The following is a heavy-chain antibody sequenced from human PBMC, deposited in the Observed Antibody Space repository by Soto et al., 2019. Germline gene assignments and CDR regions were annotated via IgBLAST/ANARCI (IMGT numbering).Heavy chain of an antibody. CDR1: GASVTSGGYF. D-gene: IGHD1-26*01. CDR2: VYSSGAT. V-gene: IGHV4-31*03. J-gene: IGHJ5*02. Sequence: QVQLQESGPGLVKPSQTLSLTCSVSGASVTSGGYFWTWIRQLPGKGLEWIGYVYSSGATQYNPSLQRRPSMSRDTAGNQFSLKLTAGTVADTAVYYCAVHRATPGGAQSNWFGPWGQGSLVSVSS. CDR3: AVHRATPGGAQSNWFGP.